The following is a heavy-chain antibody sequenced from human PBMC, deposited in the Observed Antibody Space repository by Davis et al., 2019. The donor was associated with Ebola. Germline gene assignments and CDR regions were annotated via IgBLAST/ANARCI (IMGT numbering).Heavy chain of an antibody. CDR3: ARVNAATGYSRFDL. CDR2: ISSNGGST. Sequence: GESLKISCAASGFTFSSYAMHWVRQAPGKGLEYVSAISSNGGSTYYANSVKGRFTISRDNAKNSLYLRMNSLRTEDTALYYCARVNAATGYSRFDLWGQGTLVTVSS. CDR1: GFTFSSYA. D-gene: IGHD3-9*01. V-gene: IGHV3-64*01. J-gene: IGHJ5*02.